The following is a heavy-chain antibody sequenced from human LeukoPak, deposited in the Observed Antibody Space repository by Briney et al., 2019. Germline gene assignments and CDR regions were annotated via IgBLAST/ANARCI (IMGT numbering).Heavy chain of an antibody. CDR2: IYSGGST. J-gene: IGHJ3*02. V-gene: IGHV3-66*01. CDR1: GFSFDDYG. Sequence: PGGSLRLSCAASGFSFDDYGMSWVHQAPGKGLEWVSVIYSGGSTYYADSVKGRFTISRDNSKNTLYLQMNSLRAEDTAVYYCARVGSGSYHTASEAAFDIWGQGTMVTVSS. D-gene: IGHD1-26*01. CDR3: ARVGSGSYHTASEAAFDI.